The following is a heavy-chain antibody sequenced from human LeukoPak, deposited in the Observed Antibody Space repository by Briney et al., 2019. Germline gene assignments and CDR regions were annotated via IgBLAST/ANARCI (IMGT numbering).Heavy chain of an antibody. Sequence: PGGSLRLSCAVSGFTFSSYWMSWVRQAPGKGLEWVANIKPDGSEKYYVDSVKGRFTISRDNAKNSLYLQMNSLRAEDTAVYYCAGNGYSFARDFWGQGTLVTVSS. J-gene: IGHJ4*02. V-gene: IGHV3-7*01. CDR1: GFTFSSYW. CDR2: IKPDGSEK. CDR3: AGNGYSFARDF. D-gene: IGHD5-12*01.